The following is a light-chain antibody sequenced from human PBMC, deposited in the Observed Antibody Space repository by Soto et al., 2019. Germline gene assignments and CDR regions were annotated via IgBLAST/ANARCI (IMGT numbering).Light chain of an antibody. CDR1: QSLCYRSNNNNY. Sequence: DIVMTQSPDSLAVSLGEVATIHCKSNQSLCYRSNNNNYLAWYQQKPVQPPKLLIYLSSIRESGVPDRFSGGGSGTDFTLTICGQQAEDVAVYYCQRDYRVADTFGQGTTLEI. CDR3: QRDYRVADT. V-gene: IGKV4-1*01. CDR2: LSS. J-gene: IGKJ2*01.